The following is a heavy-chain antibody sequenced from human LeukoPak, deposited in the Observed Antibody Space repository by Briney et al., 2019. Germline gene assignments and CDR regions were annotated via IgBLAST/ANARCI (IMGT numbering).Heavy chain of an antibody. J-gene: IGHJ4*02. D-gene: IGHD3-10*01. CDR3: AKDRDRFENLDY. V-gene: IGHV3-33*06. CDR1: GFTFSSYG. CDR2: IYYDGSIK. Sequence: GGSLRLSFAASGFTFSSYGMHWVRQAPGKGLEWVAVIYYDGSIKYYADSVRGRFTISRDNSKNTLYLQMNSLRAEDTAVYYCAKDRDRFENLDYWGQGTQVTVSS.